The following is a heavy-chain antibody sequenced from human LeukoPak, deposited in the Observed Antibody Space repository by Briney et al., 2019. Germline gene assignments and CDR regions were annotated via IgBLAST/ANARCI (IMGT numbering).Heavy chain of an antibody. CDR1: GGSISSGGYY. D-gene: IGHD2-2*01. CDR2: IYYSGST. CDR3: ARVPGYCSSTSCSYYFDY. Sequence: SETLSLTCTVSGGSISSGGYYWSWIRQHPGKGLEWIGYIYYSGSTYYNPSLKSRVTISVDTSKNQFSLKLSSVTAADTALYYCARVPGYCSSTSCSYYFDYWGQGTLVTVSS. J-gene: IGHJ4*02. V-gene: IGHV4-31*03.